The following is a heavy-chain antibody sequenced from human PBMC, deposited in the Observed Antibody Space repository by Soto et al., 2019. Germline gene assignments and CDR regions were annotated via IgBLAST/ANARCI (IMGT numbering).Heavy chain of an antibody. CDR3: ARGRNRTYSSLFRPFDY. D-gene: IGHD6-6*01. CDR1: VFTFSDYY. Sequence: NPVGSLRLSCAASVFTFSDYYMSWIRQAPGKGLEWVSYISSSGSTIYYADSVKGRFTISRDNAKNSLYLQMNSLRAEDTAVYYCARGRNRTYSSLFRPFDYWGQGTLFTVSS. CDR2: ISSSGSTI. V-gene: IGHV3-11*01. J-gene: IGHJ4*02.